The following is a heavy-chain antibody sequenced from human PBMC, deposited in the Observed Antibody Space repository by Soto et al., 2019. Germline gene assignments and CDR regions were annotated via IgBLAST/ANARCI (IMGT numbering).Heavy chain of an antibody. D-gene: IGHD3-3*01. Sequence: GGSLRLSCAASGFTFSSYAMSWVRQAPGKGLEWVSAISGSGGSTYYADSVKGRFTISRDNSKNTLYLQMTSLRAEDTAVYYCAKDSSITIFGVVIINWFDPWGQGTLVTVSS. CDR2: ISGSGGST. CDR3: AKDSSITIFGVVIINWFDP. V-gene: IGHV3-23*01. J-gene: IGHJ5*02. CDR1: GFTFSSYA.